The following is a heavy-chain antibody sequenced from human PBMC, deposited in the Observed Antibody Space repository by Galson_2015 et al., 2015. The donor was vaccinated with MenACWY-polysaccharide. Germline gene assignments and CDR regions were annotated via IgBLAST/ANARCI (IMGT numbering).Heavy chain of an antibody. CDR1: SVTFSGFA. V-gene: IGHV3-21*01. Sequence: SLRLSCAASSVTFSGFALSWVRQAPGKGLEWVSSMSSSSSYIYYADSVKGRFTISRDNAKNSLYLQMNSLRAEDTAVYYCARAVRITSFDPWGQGTLVTVS. J-gene: IGHJ5*02. CDR2: MSSSSSYI. D-gene: IGHD3-10*01. CDR3: ARAVRITSFDP.